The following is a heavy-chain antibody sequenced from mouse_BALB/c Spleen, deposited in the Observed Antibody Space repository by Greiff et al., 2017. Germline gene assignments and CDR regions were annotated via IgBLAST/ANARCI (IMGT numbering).Heavy chain of an antibody. V-gene: IGHV5-12-2*01. CDR3: ARDGLRDPWFAY. CDR1: GFTFSSYT. Sequence: DVHLVESGGGLVQPGGSLKLSCAASGFTFSSYTMSWVRQTPEKRLEWVAYISNGGGSTYYPDTVKGRFTISRDNAKNTLYLQMSSLKSEDTAMYYCARDGLRDPWFAYWGQGTLVTVSA. J-gene: IGHJ3*01. CDR2: ISNGGGST. D-gene: IGHD2-4*01.